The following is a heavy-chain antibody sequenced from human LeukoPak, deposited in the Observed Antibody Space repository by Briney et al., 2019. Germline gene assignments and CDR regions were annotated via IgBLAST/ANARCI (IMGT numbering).Heavy chain of an antibody. V-gene: IGHV3-21*01. D-gene: IGHD2-15*01. CDR1: GFTFSSYS. CDR2: ISSSSSYI. Sequence: GSPRLSCAASGFTFSSYSMNWVRQAPGKGLEWVSSISSSSSYIYYADSVKGRFTISRDNAKNSLYLQMNSLRAEDTAVYYCARALDIVVVVAATPGYWGQGTLVTVSS. J-gene: IGHJ4*02. CDR3: ARALDIVVVVAATPGY.